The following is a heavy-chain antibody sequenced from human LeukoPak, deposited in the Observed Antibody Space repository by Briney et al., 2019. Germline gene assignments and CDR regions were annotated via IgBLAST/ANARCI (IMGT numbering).Heavy chain of an antibody. Sequence: SETLSLTCTVSGGSISSYYWSWIRQPPGKGLEWIGYIYYSGSTNYNPSLKSRVTISVDTSKNQFSLKLSSVTAADTAVYYCARGYSYGYYYYYGVDVWGQGTTVTVSS. CDR2: IYYSGST. CDR3: ARGYSYGYYYYYGVDV. CDR1: GGSISSYY. J-gene: IGHJ6*02. D-gene: IGHD5-18*01. V-gene: IGHV4-59*08.